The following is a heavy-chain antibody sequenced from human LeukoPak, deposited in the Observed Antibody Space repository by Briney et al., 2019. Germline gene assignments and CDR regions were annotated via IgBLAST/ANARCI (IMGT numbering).Heavy chain of an antibody. Sequence: PSETLSLTCTVSGGSISSYYWGWIRQPPGKGLEWIGSIYHSGSTYYNPSLKSRVTISVDTSKNQFSLKLSSVTAADTAVYYCARGDSSDWRLDYWGQGTLVTVSS. CDR1: GGSISSYY. CDR2: IYHSGST. D-gene: IGHD6-19*01. V-gene: IGHV4-38-2*02. J-gene: IGHJ4*02. CDR3: ARGDSSDWRLDY.